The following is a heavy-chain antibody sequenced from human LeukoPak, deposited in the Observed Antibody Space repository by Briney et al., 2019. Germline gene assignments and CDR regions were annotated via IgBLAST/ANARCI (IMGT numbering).Heavy chain of an antibody. J-gene: IGHJ5*02. D-gene: IGHD3-22*01. CDR3: ARDFARRYYDSSGYYFRGFDP. CDR1: GGTFSSYA. CDR2: IIPIFGTA. V-gene: IGHV1-69*05. Sequence: ASVKVSCKASGGTFSSYAISWVRQAPGQGLEWMGGIIPIFGTANYAQKLQGRVTITTDESTSTAYMELSSLRSEDTAVYYCARDFARRYYDSSGYYFRGFDPWGQGTLVTVSS.